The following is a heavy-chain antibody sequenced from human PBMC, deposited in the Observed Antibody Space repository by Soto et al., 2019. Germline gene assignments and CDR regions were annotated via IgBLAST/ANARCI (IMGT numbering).Heavy chain of an antibody. CDR1: GFTFSNAW. CDR2: IKSKANGETI. Sequence: GGSLRLSCAGSGFTFSNAWMNWVRQAPGKGLERVGRIKSKANGETIDYTAPVEGRFTISRDDSKNMAYLQLNSLKTEDTAVYYCTTGLFFDYWGQGILVTVSS. V-gene: IGHV3-15*01. CDR3: TTGLFFDY. J-gene: IGHJ4*02. D-gene: IGHD2-21*01.